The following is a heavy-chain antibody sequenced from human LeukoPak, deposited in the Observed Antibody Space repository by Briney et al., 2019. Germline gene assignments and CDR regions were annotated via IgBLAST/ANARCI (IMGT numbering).Heavy chain of an antibody. CDR1: GFTFSSYA. CDR2: ISGSGGST. CDR3: AKDSSIFGVVKPC. J-gene: IGHJ4*02. D-gene: IGHD3-3*01. V-gene: IGHV3-23*01. Sequence: PGGSLRLSCAASGFTFSSYAMSWVRQAPGKGLEWVSAISGSGGSTYYADSAKGRFTISRDNSKNTLYLQMNSLRAEDTAVYYCAKDSSIFGVVKPCWGQGTLVTVSS.